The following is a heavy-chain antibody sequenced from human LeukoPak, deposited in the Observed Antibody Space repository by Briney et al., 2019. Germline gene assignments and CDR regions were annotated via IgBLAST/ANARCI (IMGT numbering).Heavy chain of an antibody. Sequence: GGSLRLSCAASGFTFSSYGMHWVRQAPGKGLEWVAVISYDGSNKYYADSVKGRFTISRDNSKNALYLQMNSLRAEDTAVYYCAKGGYYGSGSYPPGWFDPWGQGTLVTVSS. CDR1: GFTFSSYG. V-gene: IGHV3-30*18. D-gene: IGHD3-10*01. CDR2: ISYDGSNK. J-gene: IGHJ5*02. CDR3: AKGGYYGSGSYPPGWFDP.